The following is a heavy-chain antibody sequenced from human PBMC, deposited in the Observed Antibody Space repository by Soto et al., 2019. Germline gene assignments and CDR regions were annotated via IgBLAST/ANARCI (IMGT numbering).Heavy chain of an antibody. V-gene: IGHV4-59*12. J-gene: IGHJ4*02. CDR2: VYSGGNT. CDR1: GGSISNYY. CDR3: ARDKITGLFDY. Sequence: TSETLSLTCIDSGGSISNYYWSWIRQPPGKGLEWIGYVYSGGNTNYNPSLKSRVTISVDTSKNQFSLKLTSVTAADTAVYYCARDKITGLFDYWGQGTLVTVSS. D-gene: IGHD2-8*02.